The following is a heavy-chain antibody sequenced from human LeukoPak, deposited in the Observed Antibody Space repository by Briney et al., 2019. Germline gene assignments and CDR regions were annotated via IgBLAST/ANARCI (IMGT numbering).Heavy chain of an antibody. CDR1: GYTFTGYY. V-gene: IGHV1-2*06. D-gene: IGHD4-17*01. Sequence: ASVKVSCKASGYTFTGYYMHWVRQAPGQGLEWMGRINPNSGGTNYAQKFQGRVTMTRDTSISTAYMELSRLRSDDTAVYYCARDPFYGDYPNWFDPWGQGTLVTVSS. CDR3: ARDPFYGDYPNWFDP. CDR2: INPNSGGT. J-gene: IGHJ5*02.